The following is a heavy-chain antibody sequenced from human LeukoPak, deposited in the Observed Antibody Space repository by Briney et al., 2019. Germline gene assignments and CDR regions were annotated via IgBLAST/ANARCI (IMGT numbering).Heavy chain of an antibody. CDR3: ANVGSSPVW. CDR1: GFTFNNYA. D-gene: IGHD2-15*01. J-gene: IGHJ4*02. V-gene: IGHV3-23*01. Sequence: TGGSLRLSCAVSGFTFNNYAMSWVRQAPGKGLEWVSAISGGGVSTYYADSVKGRFSVSRDNSKNTLYLQMNSLRAEDTAVYCCANVGSSPVWWGQGTLVTVSS. CDR2: ISGGGVST.